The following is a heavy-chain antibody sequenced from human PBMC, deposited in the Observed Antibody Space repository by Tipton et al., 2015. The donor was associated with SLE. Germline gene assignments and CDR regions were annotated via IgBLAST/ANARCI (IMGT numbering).Heavy chain of an antibody. J-gene: IGHJ3*02. V-gene: IGHV3-30*04. CDR3: ARVNLAGGACDI. D-gene: IGHD1-14*01. CDR2: ISYDGSNK. Sequence: SLRLSCAASGFTFSSYAMHWVRQAPGKGLEWVAVISYDGSNKYYADSVKGRFTISRDNSKNTLYLQMNSLRAEDTAVYYCARVNLAGGACDIRSQGTTVTASS. CDR1: GFTFSSYA.